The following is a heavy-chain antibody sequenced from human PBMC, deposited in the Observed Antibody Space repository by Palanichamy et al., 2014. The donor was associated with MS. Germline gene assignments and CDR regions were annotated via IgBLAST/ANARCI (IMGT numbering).Heavy chain of an antibody. Sequence: EVQLVESGGGLVQPGGSLRLPCATSGFTFRNYWMHWVRQAPGKGLEWISRIDDDGSGTSYADSVRGRFTISRDIAKNTLYLQMNSLRAEDTAAYYCTTVFDFWGQGTLVTVPS. J-gene: IGHJ4*02. V-gene: IGHV3-74*01. CDR2: IDDDGSGT. CDR3: TTVFDF. CDR1: GFTFRNYW.